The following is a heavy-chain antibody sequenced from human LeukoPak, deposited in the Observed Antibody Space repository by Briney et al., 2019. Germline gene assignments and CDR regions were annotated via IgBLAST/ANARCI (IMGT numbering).Heavy chain of an antibody. D-gene: IGHD3-22*01. Sequence: SETLSLTCTVSGGSISSSSYYWGWIRQPPGKGLEWIGSIYYSGSTYYNPSLKSRVTISVDTSKNQFSLKLSSVTAADTAVYYCARGDEPPITTIVVVRPFDIWGQGTMVTVSS. CDR3: ARGDEPPITTIVVVRPFDI. CDR2: IYYSGST. CDR1: GGSISSSSYY. J-gene: IGHJ3*02. V-gene: IGHV4-39*01.